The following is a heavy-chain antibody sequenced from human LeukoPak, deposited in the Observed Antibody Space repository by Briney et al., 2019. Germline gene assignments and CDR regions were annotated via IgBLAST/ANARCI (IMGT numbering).Heavy chain of an antibody. CDR3: TPQWELLGGDAFDI. Sequence: SQTLSLTCTVSGGSISSGDYYWSWIRQPPGKGLEWIGYIYYSGSTYYNPSLKSRVTISVDTSKNQFSLKLSSVTAADTAVYYCTPQWELLGGDAFDIWGQGTMVTVSS. J-gene: IGHJ3*02. CDR1: GGSISSGDYY. V-gene: IGHV4-30-4*01. D-gene: IGHD1-26*01. CDR2: IYYSGST.